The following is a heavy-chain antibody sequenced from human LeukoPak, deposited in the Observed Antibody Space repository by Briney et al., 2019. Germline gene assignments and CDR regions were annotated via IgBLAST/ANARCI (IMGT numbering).Heavy chain of an antibody. CDR1: GFTFSTYD. D-gene: IGHD2-15*01. V-gene: IGHV3-13*01. CDR2: IGAGGDT. CDR3: ARDSLRSKGYDY. Sequence: PAGGSLRLSCAASGFTFSTYDMHWVRQTTGKGLEWVSAIGAGGDTYYQDSVKGRFTISRDNSKNTVYLQMNSLRTEDTAVYYCARDSLRSKGYDYWGQGTLVTVSS. J-gene: IGHJ4*02.